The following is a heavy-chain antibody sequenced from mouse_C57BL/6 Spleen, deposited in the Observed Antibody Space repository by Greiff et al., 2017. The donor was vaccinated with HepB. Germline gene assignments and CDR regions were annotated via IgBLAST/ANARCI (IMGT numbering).Heavy chain of an antibody. V-gene: IGHV5-6*01. CDR1: GFTFSSYR. CDR3: ARQGYGSSYWYFDV. D-gene: IGHD1-1*01. J-gene: IGHJ1*03. CDR2: ISSGGSYT. Sequence: EVMLVESGGDLVKPGGSLKLSCAASGFTFSSYRMSWVRQTPDKRLEWVATISSGGSYTYYPDSVKGRFTISRDNAKNTLYLQMSSLKSEDTAMYYCARQGYGSSYWYFDVWGTGTTVTVSS.